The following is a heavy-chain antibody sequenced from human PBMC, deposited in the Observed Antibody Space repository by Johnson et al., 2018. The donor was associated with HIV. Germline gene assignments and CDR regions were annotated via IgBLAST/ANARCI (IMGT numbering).Heavy chain of an antibody. CDR3: ARVSTVVTGDAFYI. V-gene: IGHV3-7*05. D-gene: IGHD4-23*01. Sequence: VQLVESGGGLVQPGGSLRLSCAASGFTFSSYWMSWVRQAPGKGLEWVANIKQDGSEKYYVDSVKGRFTISRDNAKNSLYLQMNSLRAEDTAVYYCARVSTVVTGDAFYIWVQGTMVTVSS. CDR2: IKQDGSEK. CDR1: GFTFSSYW. J-gene: IGHJ3*02.